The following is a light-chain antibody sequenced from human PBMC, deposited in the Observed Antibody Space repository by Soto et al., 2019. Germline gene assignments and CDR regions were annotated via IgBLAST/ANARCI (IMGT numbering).Light chain of an antibody. CDR1: QSVRSTY. Sequence: EILLTQSPGTLSSSPGERVTLSCRASQSVRSTYLSWYQLKPGQAPRLLIYGASTRATGIPDRFSGSVSGTDFTLTISRLEAEDFAVYYCQQYGFSYRAFGQGTKV. CDR2: GAS. CDR3: QQYGFSYRA. V-gene: IGKV3-20*01. J-gene: IGKJ1*01.